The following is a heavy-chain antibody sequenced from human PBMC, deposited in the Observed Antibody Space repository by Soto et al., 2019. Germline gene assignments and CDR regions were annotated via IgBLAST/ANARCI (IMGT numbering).Heavy chain of an antibody. CDR3: ARDSYGGNHYYYYGMDV. D-gene: IGHD4-17*01. V-gene: IGHV4-34*01. CDR2: IYHSGST. Sequence: SETLSLTCVVYGGSFTGYFWSWIRQSPGTGLEWIGHIYHSGSTNYNPSLKSRVTISVDTSKNQFSLKLSSVTAADTAVYYCARDSYGGNHYYYYGMDVWGQGTTVTVSS. CDR1: GGSFTGYF. J-gene: IGHJ6*02.